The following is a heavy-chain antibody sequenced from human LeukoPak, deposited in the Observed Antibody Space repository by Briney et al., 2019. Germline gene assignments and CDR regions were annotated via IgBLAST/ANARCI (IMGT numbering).Heavy chain of an antibody. CDR3: AKSSRIVVVVAAIDY. CDR2: IRYDGSNK. J-gene: IGHJ4*02. V-gene: IGHV3-30*02. D-gene: IGHD2-15*01. CDR1: GFTFSSYG. Sequence: GGSLRLSCAASGFTFSSYGMHWVRQAPGKGLEWVAFIRYDGSNKYYADSVKGRFTISRDNSKNTLYLQMNSLRAEDTAVYYCAKSSRIVVVVAAIDYWGQGTLVTVSS.